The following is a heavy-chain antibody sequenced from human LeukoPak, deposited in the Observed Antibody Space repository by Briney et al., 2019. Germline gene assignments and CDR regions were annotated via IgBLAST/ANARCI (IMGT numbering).Heavy chain of an antibody. CDR1: GGSISSSSYY. CDR3: ARESPRGSYLVY. CDR2: IYYSGST. D-gene: IGHD5-24*01. Sequence: SETLSLTCTVSGGSISSSSYYWGCIRQPPGKGLEWIGSIYYSGSTYYNPSLKSRVTISVDTSKNQFSLKLSSVTAADTAVYYCARESPRGSYLVYWGQGTLVTVSS. V-gene: IGHV4-39*02. J-gene: IGHJ4*02.